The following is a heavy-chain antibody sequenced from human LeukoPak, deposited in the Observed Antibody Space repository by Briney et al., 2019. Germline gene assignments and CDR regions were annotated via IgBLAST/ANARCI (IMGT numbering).Heavy chain of an antibody. CDR2: ISSSGSTI. V-gene: IGHV3-48*03. CDR3: ARAGSGRSPDWFDP. CDR1: GFTFSSYE. J-gene: IGHJ5*02. D-gene: IGHD1-26*01. Sequence: GRSLRLSCAASGFTFSSYEMNWVRQAPGKGLEWVSYISSSGSTIYYADSVKGRFTISRDNAKNSLYLQMNSLRAEDTAVYYCARAGSGRSPDWFDPWGQGTLVTVSS.